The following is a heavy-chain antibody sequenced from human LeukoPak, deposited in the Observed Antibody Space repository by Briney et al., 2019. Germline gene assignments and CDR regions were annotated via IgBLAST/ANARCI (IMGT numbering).Heavy chain of an antibody. D-gene: IGHD1-26*01. CDR3: AKDGGTYPYFLDV. CDR1: GFTFSNAW. V-gene: IGHV3-15*01. J-gene: IGHJ6*03. CDR2: IKSKTDGGTT. Sequence: GGSLRLSCAASGFTFSNAWMSWVRQAPGKGLEWVGRIKSKTDGGTTDYAAPVKGRFTISRDNSRDTLYLQMNSLRAEDTAIYICAKDGGTYPYFLDVWGEGTTVIVSS.